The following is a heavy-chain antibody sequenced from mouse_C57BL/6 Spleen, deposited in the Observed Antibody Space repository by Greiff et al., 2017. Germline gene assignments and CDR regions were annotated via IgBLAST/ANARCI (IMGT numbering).Heavy chain of an antibody. D-gene: IGHD2-2*01. V-gene: IGHV1-26*01. CDR1: GYTFTDYY. CDR2: INPNNGGT. J-gene: IGHJ2*01. CDR3: ARGGYDRFDY. Sequence: EVQLQQSGPELVKPGASVKISCKASGYTFTDYYMNWVKQSHGKSLEWIGDINPNNGGTSYNQKFKGKATLTVDKSSSTAYMELRSLTSEDSAVYYCARGGYDRFDYWGQGTTLTVSS.